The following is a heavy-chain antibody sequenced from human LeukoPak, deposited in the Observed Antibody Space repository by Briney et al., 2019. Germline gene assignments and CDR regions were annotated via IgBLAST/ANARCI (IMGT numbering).Heavy chain of an antibody. D-gene: IGHD2-15*01. CDR1: GYTFTGYY. CDR2: INPNSGGT. CDR3: AREVSVVVAVGYYYYYMDI. V-gene: IGHV1-2*02. Sequence: GASVKVSCKASGYTFTGYYMHWVRQAPGQGLEWMGWINPNSGGTNYAQKFQGRVTMTRDTSISTAYMELSRLRSDDTAVYYCAREVSVVVAVGYYYYYMDIWGKGTTVTVSS. J-gene: IGHJ6*03.